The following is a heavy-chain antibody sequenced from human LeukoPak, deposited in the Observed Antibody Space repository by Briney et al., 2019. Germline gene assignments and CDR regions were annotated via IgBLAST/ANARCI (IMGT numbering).Heavy chain of an antibody. J-gene: IGHJ3*02. CDR2: IYYSGST. CDR1: SGSISSYY. D-gene: IGHD3-22*01. Sequence: SETLSLTCTVSSGSISSYYWSWIRQPPGKGLEWIGYIYYSGSTNYNPSLKSRVTISIDTSRNQFSLKLSSVAAADTAVYHCASTKYDSSGYGAFDMWGQGTMVTVSS. CDR3: ASTKYDSSGYGAFDM. V-gene: IGHV4-59*12.